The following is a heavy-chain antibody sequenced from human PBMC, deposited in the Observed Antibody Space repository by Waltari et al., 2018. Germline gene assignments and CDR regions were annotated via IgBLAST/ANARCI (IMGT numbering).Heavy chain of an antibody. CDR1: GGTFSSYA. V-gene: IGHV1-69*13. Sequence: QVQLVQSGAEVKKPGSSVKVSCKASGGTFSSYAISWVRQAPGQGLEWMGRITPIFGTANHAHKCQGRVTITADKSTSTAYMELSSLRSEDTAVYYCARAPPPPDDAFDIWGQGTMVTVSS. J-gene: IGHJ3*02. CDR2: ITPIFGTA. CDR3: ARAPPPPDDAFDI.